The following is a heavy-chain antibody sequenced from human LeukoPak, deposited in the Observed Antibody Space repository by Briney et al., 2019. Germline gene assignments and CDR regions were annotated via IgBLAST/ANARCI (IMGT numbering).Heavy chain of an antibody. J-gene: IGHJ5*02. V-gene: IGHV4-39*07. CDR2: IYYSGST. D-gene: IGHD2-15*01. CDR3: ARGGNLLGYNWFDP. Sequence: SETLSLTCTVSGGSISSSSYYWGWIRQLPGKGLEWIGSIYYSGSTYYNPSLKSRVTISVGTSKNQFSLKLSSVTAADTAVYYCARGGNLLGYNWFDPWGQGTLVTVSS. CDR1: GGSISSSSYY.